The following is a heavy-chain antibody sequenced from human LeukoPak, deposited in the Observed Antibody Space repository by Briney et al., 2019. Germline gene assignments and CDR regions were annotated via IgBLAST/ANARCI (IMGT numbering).Heavy chain of an antibody. D-gene: IGHD5-12*01. CDR3: ARGRGYSGYDSNFDY. J-gene: IGHJ4*02. V-gene: IGHV1-8*02. CDR1: GGTFSSYA. CDR2: MNPNSGNT. Sequence: ASVKVSCKASGGTFSSYAISWVRQATGQGLEWMGWMNPNSGNTGYAQKFQGRVTMTRNTSISTAYMELSSLRSEDTAVYYCARGRGYSGYDSNFDYWGQGTLVTVSS.